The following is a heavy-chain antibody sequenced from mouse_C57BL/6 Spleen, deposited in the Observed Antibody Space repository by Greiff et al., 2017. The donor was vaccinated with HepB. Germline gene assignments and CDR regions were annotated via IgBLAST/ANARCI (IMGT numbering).Heavy chain of an antibody. CDR3: ARAMRWLQGAMDY. CDR2: ISDGGSYT. V-gene: IGHV5-4*01. Sequence: EVQLVESGGGLVKPGGSLKLSCAASGFTFSSYAMSWVRQTPEKRLEWVATISDGGSYTYYPDNVKGRFTISRDNAKNNLYLQMSHLKSEDTAMYYCARAMRWLQGAMDYWGQGTSVTVSS. J-gene: IGHJ4*01. D-gene: IGHD2-3*01. CDR1: GFTFSSYA.